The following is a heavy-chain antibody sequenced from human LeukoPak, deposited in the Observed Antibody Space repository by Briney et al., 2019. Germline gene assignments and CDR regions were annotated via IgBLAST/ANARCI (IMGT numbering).Heavy chain of an antibody. CDR3: ARAQNYDFWSGVDY. Sequence: ASVKVPCKASGYTFTGYHMHWVRQAPGQGLEWMGWINPNSGGTNYAQKFQGRVTMTRDTSISTAYMELSRLRSDDTAVYYCARAQNYDFWSGVDYWGQGTLVTVSS. CDR2: INPNSGGT. V-gene: IGHV1-2*02. CDR1: GYTFTGYH. D-gene: IGHD3-3*01. J-gene: IGHJ4*02.